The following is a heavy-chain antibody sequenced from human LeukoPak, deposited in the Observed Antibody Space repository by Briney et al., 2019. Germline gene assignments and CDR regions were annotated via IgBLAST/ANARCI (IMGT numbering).Heavy chain of an antibody. V-gene: IGHV3-43*01. J-gene: IGHJ3*02. CDR3: AKAGELEDAFDI. Sequence: GGSLRLSCAASGFTFDDYTMHWVRQAPGKGLEWVPLISRDGGSTYYADSVKGRFTISRDNSKNSLYLQMNSLRTEDTALYYCAKAGELEDAFDIWGQGTMVTVSS. D-gene: IGHD1-7*01. CDR1: GFTFDDYT. CDR2: ISRDGGST.